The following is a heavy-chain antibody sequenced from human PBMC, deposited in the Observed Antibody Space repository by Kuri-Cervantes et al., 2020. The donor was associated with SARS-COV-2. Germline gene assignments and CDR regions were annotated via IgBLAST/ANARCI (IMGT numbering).Heavy chain of an antibody. D-gene: IGHD4-11*01. CDR2: LTNDGSDA. J-gene: IGHJ4*02. V-gene: IGHV3-74*01. Sequence: GESLKISCVASGFTFSSYWMHWVRQAPGKGLVWVSRLTNDGSDALFADSVKGRFTISRDNAKNMLYLYMNSLRADDTAVYYCARDSMTTSDFDYWGQGTLVTVSS. CDR1: GFTFSSYW. CDR3: ARDSMTTSDFDY.